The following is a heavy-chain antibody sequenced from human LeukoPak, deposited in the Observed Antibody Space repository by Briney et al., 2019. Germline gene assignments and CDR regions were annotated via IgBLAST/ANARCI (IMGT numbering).Heavy chain of an antibody. V-gene: IGHV3-11*01. CDR3: ARDPTEGQLVTAPYFQH. Sequence: GGSLRLSCAASGFTFSDYYMSWIRQAPGKGLEWVSYISSSGSTIYYADSVKGRFTISRDNAKNSPYLQMNSLRAEDTAVYYCARDPTEGQLVTAPYFQHWGQGTLVTVSS. D-gene: IGHD6-13*01. CDR2: ISSSGSTI. J-gene: IGHJ1*01. CDR1: GFTFSDYY.